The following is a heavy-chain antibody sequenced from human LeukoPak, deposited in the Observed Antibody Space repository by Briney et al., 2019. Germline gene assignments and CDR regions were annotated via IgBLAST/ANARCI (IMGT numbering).Heavy chain of an antibody. J-gene: IGHJ4*02. V-gene: IGHV4-31*03. CDR3: ARGCAGSCYFAGVDY. CDR2: IYYSGST. D-gene: IGHD2-15*01. Sequence: SETLSLTCTVSGGSISSGGYYWSWIRQHPGKGLEWIGYIYYSGSTYYNPSLKSRVTISVDTSKNQFSLKLSFVTAADTAVYYCARGCAGSCYFAGVDYWGQGTLVTVSS. CDR1: GGSISSGGYY.